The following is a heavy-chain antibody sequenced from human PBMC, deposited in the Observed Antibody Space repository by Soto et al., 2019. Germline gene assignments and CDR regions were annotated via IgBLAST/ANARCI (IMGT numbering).Heavy chain of an antibody. CDR3: ARDSANWDSTLHDAFDI. V-gene: IGHV3-48*04. J-gene: IGHJ3*02. Sequence: GGSLRLSCAASGFTFSSYSMNWVRQAPGEGLEWVSYISSSSSTIYYADSVKGLFTISRDNAKNSLYLQMNSLRAEDTAVYYCARDSANWDSTLHDAFDIWGQGTMVTVSS. CDR2: ISSSSSTI. D-gene: IGHD1-1*01. CDR1: GFTFSSYS.